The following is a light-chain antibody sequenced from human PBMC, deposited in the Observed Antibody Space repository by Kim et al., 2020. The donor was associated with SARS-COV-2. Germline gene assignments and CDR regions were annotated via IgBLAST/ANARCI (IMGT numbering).Light chain of an antibody. V-gene: IGKV1-5*01. CDR1: HSVSRG. CDR3: QQYTHFRT. Sequence: DIQMTQSPSTLSASVGDRVTITCLTSHSVSRGLAWYQQKPGRAPKLLIYDASILESGVPPRFSGSGSGTQFTLTITSLQPDDFGTYYCQQYTHFRTFGQGTKVDIK. J-gene: IGKJ1*01. CDR2: DAS.